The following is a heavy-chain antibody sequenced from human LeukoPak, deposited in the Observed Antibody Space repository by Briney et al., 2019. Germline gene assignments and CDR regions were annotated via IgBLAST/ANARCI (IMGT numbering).Heavy chain of an antibody. J-gene: IGHJ4*02. V-gene: IGHV1-24*01. CDR3: ATDRDSGSYSAFDY. Sequence: SVKVSCKVSGYTLTELSMHWVRQAPGKGLEWMGGFDPEDGETIYAQKFQGRVTMTEDTSTDTAYMELSSLRSEDTAVYYCATDRDSGSYSAFDYWGQGTLVTVSS. CDR2: FDPEDGET. CDR1: GYTLTELS. D-gene: IGHD1-26*01.